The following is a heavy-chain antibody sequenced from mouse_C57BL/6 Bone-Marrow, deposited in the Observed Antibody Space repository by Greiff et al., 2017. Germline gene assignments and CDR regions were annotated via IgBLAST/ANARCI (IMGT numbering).Heavy chain of an antibody. CDR3: ARVLYDLFDY. V-gene: IGHV5-4*01. CDR1: GFTFSSYA. Sequence: EVQLVESGGGLVKPGGSLKLSCAASGFTFSSYAMSWVRQTPEKRLEWVATISDGGSYTYYPDNVKGRFTISRDNAKNNLYLQMSHLKSEDTAMYYCARVLYDLFDYWGQGTTLTVSS. CDR2: ISDGGSYT. J-gene: IGHJ2*01. D-gene: IGHD2-3*01.